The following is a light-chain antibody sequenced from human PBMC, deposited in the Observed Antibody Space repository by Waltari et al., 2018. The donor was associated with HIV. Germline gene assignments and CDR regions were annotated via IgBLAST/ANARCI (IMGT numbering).Light chain of an antibody. CDR2: DVS. J-gene: IGLJ2*01. CDR3: CSYAGSYTVV. Sequence: QSALTQPRSVSGSPGQSVTISCTGTSSDVGGYNYVSWYQQHPGKAPKLIIYDVSKRPSGVPHRFSGSKSGNTASLTISGLQAEDEADYYCCSYAGSYTVVFGGGTKLTVL. CDR1: SSDVGGYNY. V-gene: IGLV2-11*01.